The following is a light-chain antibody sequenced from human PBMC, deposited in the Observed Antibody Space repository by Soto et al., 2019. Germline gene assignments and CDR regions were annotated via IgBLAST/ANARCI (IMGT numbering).Light chain of an antibody. CDR3: PSYDSSWG. CDR1: SSNIGAGYD. CDR2: GNS. J-gene: IGLJ3*02. V-gene: IGLV1-40*01. Sequence: QSVLTQPPSVSGAPGPRVTISCTGSSSNIGAGYDGHWYQQLPGTAPKLLIYGNSHRPSGVPDRVSGSKSGPSASLASPGGQAEDEADYYCPSYDSSWGFGGGTQLTVL.